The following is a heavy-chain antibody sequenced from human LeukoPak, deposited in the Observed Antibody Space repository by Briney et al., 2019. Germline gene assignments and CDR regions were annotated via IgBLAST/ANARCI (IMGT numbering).Heavy chain of an antibody. CDR1: GTTFSSYS. CDR2: IIIISSYI. Sequence: GGSLRPSCAASGTTFSSYSMNWVRQAPGKGLEWVSSIIIISSYIYYADSVKGRFTISTNNAKNSLYLQMNSLRAEDTAVYYCARDAAETNYDFWSGPQAFDYWGQGTLVTVSS. D-gene: IGHD3-3*01. CDR3: ARDAAETNYDFWSGPQAFDY. V-gene: IGHV3-21*01. J-gene: IGHJ4*02.